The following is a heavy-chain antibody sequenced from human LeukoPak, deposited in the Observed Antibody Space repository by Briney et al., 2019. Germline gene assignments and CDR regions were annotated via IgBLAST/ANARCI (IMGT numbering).Heavy chain of an antibody. CDR2: IYYSGST. V-gene: IGHV4-39*07. Sequence: PSETLSLTCTVSGGSISSSSYYWGWIRQPPGKGLEWIGSIYYSGSTYYNPSLKSRVTMSVDTSKNQFSLKLSSVTAADTAVYYCARDGDRGHPNVLRFLEWIEYNWFDPWGQGTLVTVSS. CDR1: GGSISSSSYY. CDR3: ARDGDRGHPNVLRFLEWIEYNWFDP. J-gene: IGHJ5*02. D-gene: IGHD3-3*01.